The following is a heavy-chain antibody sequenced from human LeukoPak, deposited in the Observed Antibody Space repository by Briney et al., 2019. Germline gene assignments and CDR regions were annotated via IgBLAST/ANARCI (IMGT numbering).Heavy chain of an antibody. D-gene: IGHD3-22*01. CDR3: ARDQVTMIVDYYGMDV. CDR1: GFTFDDYA. V-gene: IGHV3-9*01. CDR2: ISWNSGSI. J-gene: IGHJ6*02. Sequence: GGSLRLSCAASGFTFDDYAMHWVRQAPGKGLEWVSGISWNSGSIGYADSVKGRFTISRDNAKNTLYLQMNSLRAEDTAVYYCARDQVTMIVDYYGMDVWGQGTTVTVS.